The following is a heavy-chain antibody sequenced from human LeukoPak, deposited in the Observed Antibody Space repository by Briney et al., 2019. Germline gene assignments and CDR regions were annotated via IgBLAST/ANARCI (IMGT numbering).Heavy chain of an antibody. J-gene: IGHJ4*02. V-gene: IGHV1-69*01. Sequence: SVKVSCKASGGTFSSYAISWVRQAPGQGLEWMGGIVPIFGTANYAQKFQGRVTITADESTSTAYMELSSLRSEDTAVYYCARESVDTAILDYWGQGTLVTVSS. D-gene: IGHD5-18*01. CDR1: GGTFSSYA. CDR3: ARESVDTAILDY. CDR2: IVPIFGTA.